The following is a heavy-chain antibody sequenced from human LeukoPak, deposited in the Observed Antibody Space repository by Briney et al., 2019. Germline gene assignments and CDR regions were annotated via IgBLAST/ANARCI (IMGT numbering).Heavy chain of an antibody. CDR2: ISSSSITI. CDR1: GFTFRSYN. CDR3: ARWAIFDAFDI. D-gene: IGHD3-9*01. Sequence: GGSLRLSCAASGFTFRSYNMNWVRQALEKGLEWVSYISSSSITIYYADSVKGRFTISRDNAKNSLYLQMNSLIDEDTAVYYCARWAIFDAFDIWGQGTMVTVSS. V-gene: IGHV3-48*02. J-gene: IGHJ3*02.